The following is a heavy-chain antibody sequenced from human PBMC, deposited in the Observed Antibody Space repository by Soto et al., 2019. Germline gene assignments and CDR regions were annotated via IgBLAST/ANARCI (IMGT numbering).Heavy chain of an antibody. CDR2: IWHDGSKK. CDR3: SRGFIVAAAYGMDV. CDR1: GFSFSSYG. D-gene: IGHD2-2*01. Sequence: QVRLVESGGGVVQPGRSLRLSCAASGFSFSSYGMHWGRQAPGKGLEWVAVIWHDGSKKYYADSVKGRLIISRDNSKNTLYVQINSLRAEDTAVYFCSRGFIVAAAYGMDVWGQGTTVSVS. V-gene: IGHV3-33*01. J-gene: IGHJ6*02.